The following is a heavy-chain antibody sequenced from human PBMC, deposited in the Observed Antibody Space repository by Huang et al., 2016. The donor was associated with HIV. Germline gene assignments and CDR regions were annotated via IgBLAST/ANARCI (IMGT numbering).Heavy chain of an antibody. J-gene: IGHJ3*02. V-gene: IGHV4-39*01. D-gene: IGHD3-22*01. Sequence: QLQLQGSGPGLVKPSETLSLTCTVSGGSITSSSYYWGWIRQPPGKGLEGVGGIYCRGSTDYNPSLKSRVTVSVDTSKNQFSLKLSSVTAADTAVYYCARHFSYYDSSGYTPWDAFDIWGQGTMVTVSS. CDR1: GGSITSSSYY. CDR2: IYCRGST. CDR3: ARHFSYYDSSGYTPWDAFDI.